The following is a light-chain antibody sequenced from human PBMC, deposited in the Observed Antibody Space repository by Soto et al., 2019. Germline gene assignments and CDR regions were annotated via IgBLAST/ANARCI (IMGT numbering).Light chain of an antibody. CDR1: SSDVGRFNF. J-gene: IGLJ1*01. CDR2: EVT. Sequence: QSALTLPASVSGSPGQSITISCTGTSSDVGRFNFVSWFQQHPGKAPTLLIYEVTKRPSGVSNSFSGSKSGNTASLTISGLHTEDEADYYCSSYTTRRTYVYGAGTKLTV. CDR3: SSYTTRRTYV. V-gene: IGLV2-14*01.